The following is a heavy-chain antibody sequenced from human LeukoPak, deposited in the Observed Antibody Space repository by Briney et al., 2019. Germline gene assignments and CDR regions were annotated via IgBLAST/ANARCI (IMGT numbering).Heavy chain of an antibody. V-gene: IGHV3-66*01. J-gene: IGHJ4*02. CDR2: IYSGSNT. CDR3: AREKGILELIY. CDR1: GFTVSDNY. D-gene: IGHD3-10*01. Sequence: GGSLILSCAASGFTVSDNYMSWVRQAPGKGLEWVSVIYSGSNTYYADSVKGRFTISRDNSKNTLYLQMNSLRAEDTAVYYCAREKGILELIYWGQGTLVTVSS.